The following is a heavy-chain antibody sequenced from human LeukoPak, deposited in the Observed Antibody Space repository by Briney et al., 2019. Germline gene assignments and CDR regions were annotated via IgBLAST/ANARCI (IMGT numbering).Heavy chain of an antibody. CDR2: IKQDGSEK. V-gene: IGHV3-7*01. CDR3: ARGMAFFSAAHYFDY. J-gene: IGHJ4*02. D-gene: IGHD6-13*01. CDR1: GFTFSSYW. Sequence: PGGSLRLSCAASGFTFSSYWMSWVRQAPGKGLEWVANIKQDGSEKYYVDSVKGRFTISRDNAKNSLYLQMNSLRAEDTAVYYCARGMAFFSAAHYFDYWGQGTLVTVSS.